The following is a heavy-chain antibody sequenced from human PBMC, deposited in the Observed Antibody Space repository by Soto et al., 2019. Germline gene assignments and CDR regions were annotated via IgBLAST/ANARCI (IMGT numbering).Heavy chain of an antibody. V-gene: IGHV3-23*01. D-gene: IGHD3-22*01. CDR1: GFTFSSYA. CDR2: ISGSGGST. J-gene: IGHJ5*02. Sequence: GGSLILSCAASGFTFSSYAMSWVRQAPGKGLEWVSAISGSGGSTYYADSVKGRFTISRDNSKNTLYLQMNSLRAEDTAVYYCAKDPFRNSSGYPNWFDPWGQGTLVTVSS. CDR3: AKDPFRNSSGYPNWFDP.